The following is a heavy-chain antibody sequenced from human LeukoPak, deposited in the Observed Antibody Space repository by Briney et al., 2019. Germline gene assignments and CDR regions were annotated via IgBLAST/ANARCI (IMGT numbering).Heavy chain of an antibody. CDR3: AREGKITMVRGVIRYYYMDV. CDR1: GGSISSGSYY. V-gene: IGHV4-61*02. D-gene: IGHD3-10*01. Sequence: SETLSLTCTVSGGSISSGSYYWSWIRQPAGKGLEWIGRIFTSGSTKYNPSLKSRVTISVDTSKNQFSLKLSSVTAADTAVYYCAREGKITMVRGVIRYYYMDVWGKGTTVTVSS. J-gene: IGHJ6*03. CDR2: IFTSGST.